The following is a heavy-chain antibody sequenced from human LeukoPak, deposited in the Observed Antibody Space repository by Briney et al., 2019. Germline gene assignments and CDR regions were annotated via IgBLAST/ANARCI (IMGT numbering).Heavy chain of an antibody. Sequence: KPSETLSLTCAVYGGSFSGYYWSWIRQPPGKGLEWIGYIYYSGSTNYNPSLKSRVTISGNTSKNQFSLKLSSVTAADTAVYFCARVDYDGSGYNFDYWGQGTLVTVSS. CDR3: ARVDYDGSGYNFDY. D-gene: IGHD3-22*01. J-gene: IGHJ4*02. V-gene: IGHV4-59*01. CDR1: GGSFSGYY. CDR2: IYYSGST.